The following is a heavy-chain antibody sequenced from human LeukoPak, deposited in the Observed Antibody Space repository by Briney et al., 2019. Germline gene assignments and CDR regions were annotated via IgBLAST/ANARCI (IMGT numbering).Heavy chain of an antibody. J-gene: IGHJ3*02. D-gene: IGHD2-2*01. CDR1: GGSFSGYY. CDR2: INHSGST. Sequence: PSETLSLTCAVYGGSFSGYYWSWIRQPPGKGLEWIGEINHSGSTNYNPSLKSRVTISVDTSKNQFSLKLSSVTAADTAVYYCARGTRYCSSTSCYDNAFDIWGQGTMVTVSS. CDR3: ARGTRYCSSTSCYDNAFDI. V-gene: IGHV4-34*01.